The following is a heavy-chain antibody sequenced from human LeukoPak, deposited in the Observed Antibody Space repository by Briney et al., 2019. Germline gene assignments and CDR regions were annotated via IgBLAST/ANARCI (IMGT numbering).Heavy chain of an antibody. J-gene: IGHJ4*02. Sequence: GGSLRLSCAASGFTFSSYSMNWVRQAPGKGLEWVSSISSSGSYIYYADSVKGRFTISRDNAKNSLYLQMNSLRAEDTAVYYCARDVAAAGYPDYWGQGTLVTVSS. CDR2: ISSSGSYI. V-gene: IGHV3-21*01. CDR1: GFTFSSYS. CDR3: ARDVAAAGYPDY. D-gene: IGHD6-13*01.